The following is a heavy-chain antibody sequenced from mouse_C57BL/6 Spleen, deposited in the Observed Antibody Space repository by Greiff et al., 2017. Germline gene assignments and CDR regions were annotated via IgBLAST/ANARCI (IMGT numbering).Heavy chain of an antibody. CDR3: ASSFYSNYDY. Sequence: VHLVESGAELVKPGASVKISCKASGYAFSSYWMNWVKQRPGKGLEWIGQIYPGDGDTNYNGKFKGKATLTAAKSSSTAYMQLSSLTSYDSAVYFCASSFYSNYDYWGQGTTLTVSS. CDR1: GYAFSSYW. V-gene: IGHV1-80*01. CDR2: IYPGDGDT. D-gene: IGHD2-5*01. J-gene: IGHJ2*01.